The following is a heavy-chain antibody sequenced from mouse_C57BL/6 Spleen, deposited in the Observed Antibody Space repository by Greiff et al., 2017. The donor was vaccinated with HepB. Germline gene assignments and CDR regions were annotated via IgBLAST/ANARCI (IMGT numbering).Heavy chain of an antibody. V-gene: IGHV3-6*01. CDR1: GYSITSGYY. J-gene: IGHJ3*01. Sequence: VQLKESGPGLVKPSQSLSLTCSVTGYSITSGYYWNWIRQFPGNKLEWMGYISYDGSNNYNPSLKNRISITRDTSKNQFFLKLNSVTTEDTATYYCARGRDYDYDGFAYWGQGTLVTVSA. CDR3: ARGRDYDYDGFAY. D-gene: IGHD2-4*01. CDR2: ISYDGSN.